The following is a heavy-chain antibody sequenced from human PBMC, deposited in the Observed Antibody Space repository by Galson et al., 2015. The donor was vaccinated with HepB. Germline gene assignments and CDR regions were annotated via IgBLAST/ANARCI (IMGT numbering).Heavy chain of an antibody. V-gene: IGHV3-23*01. CDR1: GFTFSSYA. D-gene: IGHD4-17*01. Sequence: SLRLSCAASGFTFSSYAMSWVRQAPGKGLEWVSAISGSGGSTYYADSVKGRFTISRDNAKNTLYLQMNSLRAEDTAVYYCAKDQEYGDYWNYWGQGTLVTVSS. CDR3: AKDQEYGDYWNY. J-gene: IGHJ4*02. CDR2: ISGSGGST.